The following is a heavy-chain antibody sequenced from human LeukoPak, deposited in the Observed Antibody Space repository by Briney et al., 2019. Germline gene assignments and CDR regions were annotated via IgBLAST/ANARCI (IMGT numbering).Heavy chain of an antibody. J-gene: IGHJ4*02. V-gene: IGHV4-30-4*01. CDR2: IYYSGST. Sequence: SQTLSLTCTVSGGSISSGDYYWSWIRQPPGKGLEWIGYIYYSGSTYYNPSLKSRVTISVDTSKNQFSLKLSSVTAADTDVYYCARGIFTGYYRLHFDYWGQGTLVTVSS. CDR3: ARGIFTGYYRLHFDY. CDR1: GGSISSGDYY. D-gene: IGHD3-9*01.